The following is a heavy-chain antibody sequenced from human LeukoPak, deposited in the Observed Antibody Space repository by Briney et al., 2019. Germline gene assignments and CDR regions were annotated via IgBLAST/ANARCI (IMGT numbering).Heavy chain of an antibody. J-gene: IGHJ4*02. V-gene: IGHV3-30*03. D-gene: IGHD3-22*01. CDR3: ARDAGYYDSSGYRFDY. CDR1: GFTFSSYS. CDR2: ISYDGSNK. Sequence: GGSLRLSCAASGFTFSSYSMNWVRQAPGKGLEWVAVISYDGSNKYYADSVKGRFTISRDNAKNSLYLQMNSLRAEDTAVYYCARDAGYYDSSGYRFDYWGQGTLVTVSS.